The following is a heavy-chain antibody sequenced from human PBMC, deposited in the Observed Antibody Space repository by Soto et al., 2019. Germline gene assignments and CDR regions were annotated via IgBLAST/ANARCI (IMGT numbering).Heavy chain of an antibody. CDR3: AREGCSGGSCYSVWFDP. Sequence: GGPVEVSCKASGGTFSSYAIRWVRPAPRQGLEWMGGIIPIFGTANYAQKFQGRVTITADESTSTAYMELSSLRSEDTAVYYCAREGCSGGSCYSVWFDPWGQGTLVTVSP. J-gene: IGHJ5*02. V-gene: IGHV1-69*13. CDR1: GGTFSSYA. CDR2: IIPIFGTA. D-gene: IGHD2-15*01.